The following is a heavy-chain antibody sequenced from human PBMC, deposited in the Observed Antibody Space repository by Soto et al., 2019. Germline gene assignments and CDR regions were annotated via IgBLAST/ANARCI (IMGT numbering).Heavy chain of an antibody. D-gene: IGHD1-26*01. Sequence: PGGSLKISCKGSGYSFTSYWIGWVRQMPGKGLEWMGIIYPGDSDTRYSPSFQGQVTISADKSISTAYLQWSRLKGSDTAMYYWGSPRGGLVGASLPYDAFDIWGQGTMVTVSS. CDR1: GYSFTSYW. J-gene: IGHJ3*02. CDR3: GSPRGGLVGASLPYDAFDI. CDR2: IYPGDSDT. V-gene: IGHV5-51*01.